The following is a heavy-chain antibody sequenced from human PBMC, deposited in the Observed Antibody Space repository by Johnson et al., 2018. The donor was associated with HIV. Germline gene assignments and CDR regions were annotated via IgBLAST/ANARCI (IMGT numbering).Heavy chain of an antibody. CDR1: GFTFSSYA. J-gene: IGHJ3*01. CDR3: ASIALWIMGAFDV. Sequence: VQLVESGGGVVQPGRSLRLSCAASGFTFSSYAMSWVRQAPGKGLEWVSTISSNGGSTYYANSVKGRFTISRDNSKNTLYIQMGSLRAEDMAVDDCASIALWIMGAFDVWGQGTMVTVSS. V-gene: IGHV3-64*01. CDR2: ISSNGGST. D-gene: IGHD5-12*01.